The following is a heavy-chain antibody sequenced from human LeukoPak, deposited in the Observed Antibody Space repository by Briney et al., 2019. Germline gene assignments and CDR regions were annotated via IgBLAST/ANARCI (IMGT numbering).Heavy chain of an antibody. D-gene: IGHD5-12*01. Sequence: GGSLRLSCAASGFTFSTYSMNWVRHAPGKGLVWVSRIKGDGSSTSYADSVKGRFTISRDNTKNTLYLQMNSLRAEDTAVYYCAGWGDSGYDHSWGQGTLVTVSS. CDR2: IKGDGSST. J-gene: IGHJ4*02. CDR1: GFTFSTYS. V-gene: IGHV3-74*01. CDR3: AGWGDSGYDHS.